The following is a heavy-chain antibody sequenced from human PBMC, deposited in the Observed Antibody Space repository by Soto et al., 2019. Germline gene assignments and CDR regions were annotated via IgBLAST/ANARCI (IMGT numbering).Heavy chain of an antibody. J-gene: IGHJ6*02. CDR3: ARDSPRIAVAGREPPPRYYYYGMDV. Sequence: SETLSLTCTVSGGSISSSSFHWGWIRQPPGKGLEWIGSIYYSGSTYYSPSLKSRVTISVDTSKNQFSLKLSSVTAADTAVYYCARDSPRIAVAGREPPPRYYYYGMDVWGQGTTVTVSS. D-gene: IGHD6-19*01. CDR1: GGSISSSSFH. V-gene: IGHV4-39*02. CDR2: IYYSGST.